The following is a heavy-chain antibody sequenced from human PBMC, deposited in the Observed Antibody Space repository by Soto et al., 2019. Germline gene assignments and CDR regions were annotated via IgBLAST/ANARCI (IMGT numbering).Heavy chain of an antibody. Sequence: ASVKVSCKASGGTFSSYAISWLRQAPGQGLEWMGGIIPILGTANYAQKFQGRVTITADESTSTAYMELSSLRSEDTAVYYCARGDPDGDSLYYYGMDVWGQGTTVTVSS. CDR1: GGTFSSYA. V-gene: IGHV1-69*13. CDR2: IIPILGTA. J-gene: IGHJ6*02. D-gene: IGHD4-17*01. CDR3: ARGDPDGDSLYYYGMDV.